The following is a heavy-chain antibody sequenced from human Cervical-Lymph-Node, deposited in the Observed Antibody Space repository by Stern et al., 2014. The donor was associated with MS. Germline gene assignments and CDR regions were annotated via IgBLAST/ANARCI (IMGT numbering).Heavy chain of an antibody. J-gene: IGHJ4*02. CDR3: ASGGMATIGWLDY. V-gene: IGHV3-53*04. Sequence: EVQLVESGGGLVQPGGSLRLSCAASGFTVSPNYMSWVRQAPGTGLEWDSVIYSGGRTYYADSVKGLFTISRHNSKHTLYLQMNSLRPEDTAVYYCASGGMATIGWLDYWGQGTLVTVSS. CDR2: IYSGGRT. CDR1: GFTVSPNY. D-gene: IGHD5-24*01.